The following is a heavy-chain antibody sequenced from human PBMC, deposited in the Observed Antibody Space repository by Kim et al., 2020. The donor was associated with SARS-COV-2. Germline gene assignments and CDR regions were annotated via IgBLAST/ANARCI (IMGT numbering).Heavy chain of an antibody. CDR2: IYYSGTT. CDR1: GGSISSSSDY. CDR3: ARPWRREYNGMSHFDY. J-gene: IGHJ4*01. V-gene: IGHV4-39*01. D-gene: IGHD1-1*01. Sequence: SETLSLTCSVSGGSISSSSDYWDWVRQPPGKGLEWIGSIYYSGTTYYNPSLKSRLTMSVDTSKNQFFPKLSSGSAADTAVYFCARPWRREYNGMSHFDY.